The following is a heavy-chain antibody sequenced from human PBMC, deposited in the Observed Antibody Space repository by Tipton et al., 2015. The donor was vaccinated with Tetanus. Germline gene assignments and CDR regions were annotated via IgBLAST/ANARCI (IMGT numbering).Heavy chain of an antibody. D-gene: IGHD2-21*02. Sequence: QVQLVQSGAEVKKPGASVKVSCKASGYTFTSYGISWVRQAPGQGLEWMGWMKPSIGNTGYAQKFQGRVTMTRNTSISTAYMELNSLRAEDTALYYCAKDTGVTPHYGMDVWGQGTTVTVSS. CDR1: GYTFTSYG. J-gene: IGHJ6*02. CDR2: MKPSIGNT. CDR3: AKDTGVTPHYGMDV. V-gene: IGHV1-8*01.